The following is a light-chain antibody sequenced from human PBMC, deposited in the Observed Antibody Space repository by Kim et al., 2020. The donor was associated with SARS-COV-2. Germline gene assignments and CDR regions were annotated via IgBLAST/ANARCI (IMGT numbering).Light chain of an antibody. CDR2: DAS. Sequence: SPGERATLSCGASQSVASNYLAWYQHKPGLAPRLLIYDASNRATGIPDRFSGSGSGTDFTLTINNLDPEDFAVYYCQQYGSSPRTFGQGTKVEIK. J-gene: IGKJ1*01. V-gene: IGKV3D-20*01. CDR1: QSVASNY. CDR3: QQYGSSPRT.